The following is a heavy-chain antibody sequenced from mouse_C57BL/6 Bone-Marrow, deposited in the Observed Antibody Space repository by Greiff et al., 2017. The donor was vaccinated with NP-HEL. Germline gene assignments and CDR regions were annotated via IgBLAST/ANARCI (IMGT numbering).Heavy chain of an antibody. D-gene: IGHD2-1*01. Sequence: EVKLVESGAELVRPGASVKLSCTASGFNIKDDYMHWVKQRPEQGLEWIGWIDPENGDTEYASKFQGKATITADTSSNTAYLQLSSLTSEDTAVYYCTTRRYGNYDYWGQGTTLTVSS. CDR2: IDPENGDT. J-gene: IGHJ2*01. V-gene: IGHV14-4*01. CDR3: TTRRYGNYDY. CDR1: GFNIKDDY.